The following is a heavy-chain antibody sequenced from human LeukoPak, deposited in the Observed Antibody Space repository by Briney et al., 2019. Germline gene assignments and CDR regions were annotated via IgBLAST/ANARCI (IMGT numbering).Heavy chain of an antibody. V-gene: IGHV3-11*05. D-gene: IGHD1-1*01. J-gene: IGHJ3*01. CDR3: ARELEGRGAFDV. CDR1: GFTFSDYY. Sequence: PGGSLRLSCAASGFTFSDYYMNWIRQAPGKGLEWVSFISSSSSYRNYADSVKGRFTVSRDNAENSLYLQMNSLRAEDTAVYYCARELEGRGAFDVWGQGTMVTVSS. CDR2: ISSSSSYR.